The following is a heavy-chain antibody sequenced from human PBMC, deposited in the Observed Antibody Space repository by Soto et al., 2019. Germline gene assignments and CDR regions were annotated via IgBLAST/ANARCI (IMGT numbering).Heavy chain of an antibody. D-gene: IGHD1-26*01. Sequence: VKLLESGGDLVLPGGSLRLSCAASGFTFSNYAMSWVRQAPGKGLEWVAVISFDGSEKYYADSVKGRFTVSRDSSTSTLFLQMNKLRAEDTAIYYCAKRGGPGDYWGQGTLVTVSS. CDR2: ISFDGSEK. CDR1: GFTFSNYA. CDR3: AKRGGPGDY. V-gene: IGHV3-30-3*02. J-gene: IGHJ4*02.